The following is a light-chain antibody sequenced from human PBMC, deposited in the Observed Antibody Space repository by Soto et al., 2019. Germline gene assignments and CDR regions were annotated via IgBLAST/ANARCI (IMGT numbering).Light chain of an antibody. CDR3: QQYYITPPT. CDR2: WAS. V-gene: IGKV4-1*01. CDR1: QSVLSSSSNKYY. J-gene: IGKJ2*01. Sequence: DIVMTQSPDSLAVSLGERATLNCKSSQSVLSSSSNKYYLSWYQQKPGQPPRLLIYWASTRESGVPDRFSGSGSGTDFTLTISSLQAEDVAVYYCQQYYITPPTFGQGTKLEI.